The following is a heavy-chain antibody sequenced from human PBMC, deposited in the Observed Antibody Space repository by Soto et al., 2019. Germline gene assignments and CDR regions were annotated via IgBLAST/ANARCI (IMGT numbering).Heavy chain of an antibody. D-gene: IGHD2-2*01. CDR3: ARHYCSSTSCYPVYYYYYGMDV. CDR2: IYPGDSDT. CDR1: GYSFTSYW. V-gene: IGHV5-51*01. Sequence: GESLKISCKGSGYSFTSYWIGWVRQMPGKGLEWMGIIYPGDSDTRYSPSFQGQVTISADKSISTAYLQWGSLKASATAMYYCARHYCSSTSCYPVYYYYYGMDVWGQGTTVTVSS. J-gene: IGHJ6*02.